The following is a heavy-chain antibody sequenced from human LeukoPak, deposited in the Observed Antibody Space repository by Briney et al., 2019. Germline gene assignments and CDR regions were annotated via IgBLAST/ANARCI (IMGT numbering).Heavy chain of an antibody. CDR1: GFTLNTYA. J-gene: IGHJ4*02. D-gene: IGHD6-13*01. V-gene: IGHV3-23*01. CDR2: IRGRGDIT. Sequence: GGPLRLSCAASGFTLNTYAMSWVRQAPGKGLEWVSAIRGRGDITYYTDSVKGRFTISRDNSKNTLFLQMNSLRAEDTAVYYCAKDRVAATGIGGLDHWGQGTLVTVS. CDR3: AKDRVAATGIGGLDH.